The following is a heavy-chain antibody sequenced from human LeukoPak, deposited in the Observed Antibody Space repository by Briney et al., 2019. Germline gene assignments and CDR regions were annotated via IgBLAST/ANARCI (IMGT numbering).Heavy chain of an antibody. CDR3: ARGPKYYDSSGYYYPPHFDY. D-gene: IGHD3-22*01. V-gene: IGHV5-51*01. J-gene: IGHJ4*02. CDR2: IYPGDSDT. Sequence: EESLKISCKGSGYSFTSYWIGWVRQMPGKGLEWMGIIYPGDSDTRYSPSFQGQVTISADKSISTAYLQWSSLKASDTAMYYCARGPKYYDSSGYYYPPHFDYWGQGTLVTVSS. CDR1: GYSFTSYW.